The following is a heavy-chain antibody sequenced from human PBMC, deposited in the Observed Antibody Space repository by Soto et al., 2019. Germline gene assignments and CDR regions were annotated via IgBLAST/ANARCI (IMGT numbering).Heavy chain of an antibody. CDR3: ARERYYYGSGDY. D-gene: IGHD3-10*01. Sequence: EVQVVESGGGLVQPGGSLRLSCAASGFTFSSYWMGWVRQAPGKGLEWVANIKEDGSEKNYVDSVKGQFTISRDNAKNSLYLQMNSLRAEDTAVYYCARERYYYGSGDYWGQGTLVTVSS. CDR2: IKEDGSEK. V-gene: IGHV3-7*01. J-gene: IGHJ4*02. CDR1: GFTFSSYW.